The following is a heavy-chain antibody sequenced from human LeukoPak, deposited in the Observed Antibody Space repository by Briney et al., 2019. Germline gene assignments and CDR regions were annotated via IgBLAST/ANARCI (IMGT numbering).Heavy chain of an antibody. D-gene: IGHD3-10*01. V-gene: IGHV5-51*01. CDR1: GYIFTHYW. Sequence: PGESLKISCQVSGYIFTHYWIGWVRQMPGKGLESMGIIYPADSDTTYSPSFQGQVTISADKSISTVYLQWSSLKASDTAMYYCAGQSRDGSKTRGYYFDYWGQGTLVTVSS. CDR2: IYPADSDT. J-gene: IGHJ4*02. CDR3: AGQSRDGSKTRGYYFDY.